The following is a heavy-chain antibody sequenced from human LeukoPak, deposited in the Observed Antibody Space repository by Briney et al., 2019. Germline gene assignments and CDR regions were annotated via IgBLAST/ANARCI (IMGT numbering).Heavy chain of an antibody. J-gene: IGHJ4*02. CDR3: ARDYSG. CDR1: AFTFSSYG. D-gene: IGHD1-26*01. CDR2: IKQDGTEK. V-gene: IGHV3-7*01. Sequence: GGTLRLSCAASAFTFSSYGMSWVRQAPGKGLEWLANIKQDGTEKNYLNSVKGRFTISRDNAKNSLYLQMNSLRAEDTAVYYCARDYSGWGQGTLVTVSS.